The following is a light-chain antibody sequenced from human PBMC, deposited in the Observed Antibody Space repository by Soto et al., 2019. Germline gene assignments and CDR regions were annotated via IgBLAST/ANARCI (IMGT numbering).Light chain of an antibody. CDR2: GVS. CDR1: QSVSSN. Sequence: EKVMTQSPATLSVSPGERATLSCRASQSVSSNYLAWYQQKPGQAPRLLIYGVSSRATGIPDRFSGSGSGTELTLTISSLQSEDFAVYFCQKYNIWPQTCGQGTKVDIK. J-gene: IGKJ1*01. V-gene: IGKV3D-15*01. CDR3: QKYNIWPQT.